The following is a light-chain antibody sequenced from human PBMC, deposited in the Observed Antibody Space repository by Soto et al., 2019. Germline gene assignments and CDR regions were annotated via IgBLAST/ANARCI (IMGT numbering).Light chain of an antibody. CDR3: QQYNNWPPYT. V-gene: IGKV3-15*01. CDR2: GAS. CDR1: QSVSSN. Sequence: VMTQSPATLSVSPGERATLSCRASQSVSSNLAWYQQRPGQAPRLLIYGASTRATGIPARFSGSGSRTEFTLTISSLQSEDFAVYYCQQYNNWPPYTFGQGTKLEIK. J-gene: IGKJ2*01.